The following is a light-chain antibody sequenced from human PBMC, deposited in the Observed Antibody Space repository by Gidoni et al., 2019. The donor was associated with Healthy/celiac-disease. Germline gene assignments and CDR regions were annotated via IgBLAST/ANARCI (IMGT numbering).Light chain of an antibody. CDR3: QQYNSYSWT. CDR2: KAS. Sequence: DIQMTQSPSTLSASVGDSVTITCRASQSISSWLAWYQQKPGKAPKLLIYKASSLESGVPSRFSGSGSGTEFNLTISSLQPDDFATYYCQQYNSYSWTFGQGTKVEIK. CDR1: QSISSW. J-gene: IGKJ1*01. V-gene: IGKV1-5*03.